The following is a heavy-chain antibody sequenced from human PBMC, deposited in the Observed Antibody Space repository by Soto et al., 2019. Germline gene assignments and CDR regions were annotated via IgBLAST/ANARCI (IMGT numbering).Heavy chain of an antibody. CDR2: ISGSGANT. CDR3: VRERSGYSYADS. D-gene: IGHD5-18*01. J-gene: IGHJ4*02. V-gene: IGHV3-23*01. Sequence: EVQLLESGGGLVQPGGSLRLSCAASGFTFSSYAMSWVRQAPGKGLEWVSAISGSGANTYYADSVKGRFTISRDNSKNTLYLQMNSLRAEDSVMYYCVRERSGYSYADSWGQGTLVTVSS. CDR1: GFTFSSYA.